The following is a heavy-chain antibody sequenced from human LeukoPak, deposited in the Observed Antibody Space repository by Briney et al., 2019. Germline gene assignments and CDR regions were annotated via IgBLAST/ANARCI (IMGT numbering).Heavy chain of an antibody. V-gene: IGHV4-61*02. Sequence: SETLSLTCTVSGASISSSSYYWSWIRQPAGKGLEWIGRIYSSGSTNYNRSLKSRVTISVDTSKNQFSLRLSSVTAADTAVYYCARGGLIPWGGCSGGSCYAFDIWGQGTMVTVSS. CDR2: IYSSGST. CDR1: GASISSSSYY. D-gene: IGHD2-15*01. CDR3: ARGGLIPWGGCSGGSCYAFDI. J-gene: IGHJ3*02.